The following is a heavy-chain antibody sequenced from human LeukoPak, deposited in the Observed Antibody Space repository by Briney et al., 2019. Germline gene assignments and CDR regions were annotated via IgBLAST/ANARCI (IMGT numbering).Heavy chain of an antibody. CDR2: ISAYNGNT. CDR1: GYTFTNYG. CDR3: ARERGTYYYDSSGYPFDN. J-gene: IGHJ4*02. Sequence: ASVKVSCKASGYTFTNYGVTWVRQAPGQGLEWMGWISAYNGNTNYAQKLQGRVTMTTDTSTSTAYMELRSLRSDDTAVYYCARERGTYYYDSSGYPFDNWGQGTLVTVSS. V-gene: IGHV1-18*01. D-gene: IGHD3-22*01.